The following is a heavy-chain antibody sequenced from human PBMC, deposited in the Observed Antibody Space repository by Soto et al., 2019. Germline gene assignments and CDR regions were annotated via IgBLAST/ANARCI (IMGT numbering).Heavy chain of an antibody. Sequence: PGGSLRLSCAASGFTISSNAMYWVRQAPGKGLEWVSAISERGDTTHYADSVKGRFTISRDTSKNTLYLQLNTLRADDTAVYYCAKDKHGTTSFDYWGQGTLVTVSS. V-gene: IGHV3-23*01. CDR1: GFTISSNA. D-gene: IGHD1-1*01. CDR3: AKDKHGTTSFDY. CDR2: ISERGDTT. J-gene: IGHJ4*02.